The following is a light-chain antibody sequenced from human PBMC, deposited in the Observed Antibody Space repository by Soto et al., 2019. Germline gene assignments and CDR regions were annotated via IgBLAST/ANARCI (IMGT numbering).Light chain of an antibody. CDR2: GAS. V-gene: IGKV3-20*01. J-gene: IGKJ5*01. Sequence: EFVLAQSPGALSLSPGERATRCCRGSQSVSSSYLAWYQQKPGQPPRLLIYGASSRATGIPDRFSGSGSGTDFTLTISRLEPEDFAVFYCQHYDSLPITFGQGTRLEIK. CDR1: QSVSSSY. CDR3: QHYDSLPIT.